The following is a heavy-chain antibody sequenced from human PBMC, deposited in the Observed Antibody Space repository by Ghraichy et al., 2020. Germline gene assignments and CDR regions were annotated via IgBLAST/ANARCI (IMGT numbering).Heavy chain of an antibody. J-gene: IGHJ4*02. CDR2: ISGSGGST. CDR3: AKGQYEFDWLFYFDY. D-gene: IGHD3-9*01. V-gene: IGHV3-23*01. CDR1: GFTFSSYA. Sequence: GGSLRLSCAASGFTFSSYAMSWVRQAPGKGLEWVSAISGSGGSTYYADSVKGRFTISRDNSKNTLYLQMNSLRAEDTAVYYCAKGQYEFDWLFYFDYWGQGTMVLVSS.